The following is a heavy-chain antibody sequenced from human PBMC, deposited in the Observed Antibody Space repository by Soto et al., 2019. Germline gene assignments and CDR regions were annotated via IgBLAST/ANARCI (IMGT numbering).Heavy chain of an antibody. J-gene: IGHJ5*02. CDR3: AQRLRDYGLGRERANYFDP. Sequence: QITLKESGPTLVRPTQTLTLTCTFSGFSLSTTGGGVGWIRQPRGKALEWLALIYWNDDKCYSPSLKSRLPITKDTSKNEVILTMTNLDPVDTATYYSAQRLRDYGLGRERANYFDPWGHGHLVPVSS. CDR2: IYWNDDK. D-gene: IGHD3-10*01. V-gene: IGHV2-5*01. CDR1: GFSLSTTGGG.